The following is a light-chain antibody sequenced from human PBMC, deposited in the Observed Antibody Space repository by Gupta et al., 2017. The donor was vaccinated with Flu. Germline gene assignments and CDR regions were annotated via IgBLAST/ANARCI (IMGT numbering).Light chain of an antibody. CDR2: EVS. J-gene: IGLJ2*01. V-gene: IGLV2-14*01. Sequence: QSALTQPASVSGSPGQSITISCTGTSSDVGGYNNVSWYQQHPGKAPKLMIYEVSNLPSGVSTRFSGSKYGNTASLTITGLQAEDEADYYCSSYTSSSTLVFGGGTKLTVL. CDR1: SSDVGGYNN. CDR3: SSYTSSSTLV.